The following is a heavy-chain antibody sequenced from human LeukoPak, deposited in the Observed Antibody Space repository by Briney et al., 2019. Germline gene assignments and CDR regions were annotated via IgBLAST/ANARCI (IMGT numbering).Heavy chain of an antibody. CDR1: GFSLSSNG. J-gene: IGHJ3*02. Sequence: GGSLRLSCVASGFSLSSNGMSWVRQAPGKGLEWVSAISGSGGSTYYADSVKGRFTISRDNSKSTLYLQMNSLRAEDTAVYYCAKGDCSGGSCPRGDAFDIWGQGTMATVSS. D-gene: IGHD2-15*01. CDR2: ISGSGGST. V-gene: IGHV3-23*01. CDR3: AKGDCSGGSCPRGDAFDI.